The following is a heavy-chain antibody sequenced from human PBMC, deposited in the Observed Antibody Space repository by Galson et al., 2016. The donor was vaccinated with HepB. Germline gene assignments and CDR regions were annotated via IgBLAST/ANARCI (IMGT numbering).Heavy chain of an antibody. Sequence: SLRLSCAASGFTFDDYAMHWVRHAPGKGLEWVSGISWNSGSIGYAGSVKGRFTISRDNAKNSLYLQMNSLRAEDTALYYCAKDRMISYHAFDIWGQGALVTVSS. CDR1: GFTFDDYA. CDR3: AKDRMISYHAFDI. V-gene: IGHV3-9*01. J-gene: IGHJ3*02. CDR2: ISWNSGSI. D-gene: IGHD3/OR15-3a*01.